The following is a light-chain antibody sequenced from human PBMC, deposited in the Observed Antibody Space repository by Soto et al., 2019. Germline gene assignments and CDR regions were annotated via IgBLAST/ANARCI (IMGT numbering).Light chain of an antibody. CDR2: EVT. CDR3: SSLRSGSTRV. CDR1: SSDVGGYDY. J-gene: IGLJ1*01. Sequence: QSALTQPASVSGSPGQSIAISCTGTSSDVGGYDYVSWYQQHPDKAPKLIVYEVTHRPSGVSSRCSGSKSGNTASLTISGLQAEDEADYYCSSLRSGSTRVFGTGTKLTVL. V-gene: IGLV2-14*01.